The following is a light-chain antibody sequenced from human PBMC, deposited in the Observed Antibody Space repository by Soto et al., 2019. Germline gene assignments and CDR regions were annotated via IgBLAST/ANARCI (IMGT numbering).Light chain of an antibody. J-gene: IGKJ5*01. V-gene: IGKV3-20*01. Sequence: SMSLGTVSLKQRVRATLYCSASQSVSSSYLAWYQQKPGQASRLLIYGASSRATGIPDRFSGSGSGTDFTLTISRLEPEDFAVYSCQQYGCSPTPVGQGTRL. CDR1: QSVSSSY. CDR3: QQYGCSPTP. CDR2: GAS.